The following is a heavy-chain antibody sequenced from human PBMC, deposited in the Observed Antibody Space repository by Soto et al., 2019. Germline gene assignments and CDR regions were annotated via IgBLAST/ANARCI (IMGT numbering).Heavy chain of an antibody. V-gene: IGHV3-48*01. J-gene: IGHJ4*02. Sequence: EVQLVESGGGLVQPGGSLRLSCAASGFTFSSYSMNWVRQAPGKGLEWVSYISSATTTIYYADSVKGRFTISRDNAQNSLYIQKNSLRADEAAVYYCARGIAAAGPKLDYWGQGTLVTVSS. CDR1: GFTFSSYS. D-gene: IGHD6-13*01. CDR3: ARGIAAAGPKLDY. CDR2: ISSATTTI.